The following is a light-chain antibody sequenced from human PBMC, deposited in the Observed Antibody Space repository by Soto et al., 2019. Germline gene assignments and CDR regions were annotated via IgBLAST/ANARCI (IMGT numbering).Light chain of an antibody. CDR3: SSYTSSSRYV. V-gene: IGLV2-14*01. Sequence: LTQPASVSGSPGQSITISCTGTSSDVGGYNYVSWYQQHPGKAPNLMIYEVSNRPSGVSNRFSGSKSGNTASLTISGLQAEDEADYYCSSYTSSSRYVFGTGTKVTVL. CDR2: EVS. J-gene: IGLJ1*01. CDR1: SSDVGGYNY.